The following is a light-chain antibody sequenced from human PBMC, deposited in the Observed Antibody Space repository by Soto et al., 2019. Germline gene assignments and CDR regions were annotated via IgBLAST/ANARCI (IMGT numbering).Light chain of an antibody. Sequence: EIVMTQSPATLSVSPGERATLSCRASQSVSSNLAWYQQKPGQAPRLLIYGACTRATGITARFSGSASGTEFTLTISTLQSEDFAVYSCQQYNNWPPYTFGQGTKLEIK. CDR2: GAC. V-gene: IGKV3-15*01. CDR3: QQYNNWPPYT. CDR1: QSVSSN. J-gene: IGKJ2*01.